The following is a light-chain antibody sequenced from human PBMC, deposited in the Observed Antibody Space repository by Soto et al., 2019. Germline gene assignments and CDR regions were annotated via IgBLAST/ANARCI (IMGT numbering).Light chain of an antibody. CDR2: DVS. V-gene: IGKV1-5*01. CDR1: QSINAW. Sequence: DIQMTQSPSTLSASVGDRVTITCRASQSINAWLAWYQQKPGKAPKLLIYDVSTSDSGVPSRFSGSASGTEFTLTISSLDSDDFATYYCQQYHRYSTFGQGTRVDIK. CDR3: QQYHRYST. J-gene: IGKJ1*01.